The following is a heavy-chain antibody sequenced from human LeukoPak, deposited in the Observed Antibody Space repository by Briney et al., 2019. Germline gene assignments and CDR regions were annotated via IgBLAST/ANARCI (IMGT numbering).Heavy chain of an antibody. CDR1: GYTFTSYD. Sequence: ASVKVSCKASGYTFTSYDINWVRQATGQGLEWMGWMNPNSGNTGYAQKFQGRVTITRNTSISTAYMELSSLRSEDTAVYYCAKVPFDWLLYYFDYWGQGTLVTVSS. D-gene: IGHD3-9*01. V-gene: IGHV1-8*03. J-gene: IGHJ4*02. CDR3: AKVPFDWLLYYFDY. CDR2: MNPNSGNT.